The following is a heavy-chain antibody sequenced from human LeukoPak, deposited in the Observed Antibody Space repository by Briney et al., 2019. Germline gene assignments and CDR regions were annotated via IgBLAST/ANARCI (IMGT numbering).Heavy chain of an antibody. CDR1: GYTFTDYY. CDR3: VRVVRRAAAHAGNWFDP. Sequence: GASVKVSCKASGYTFTDYYMHWVRQAPGQGLEWMGWINPNTGGTDYIQKFQGSVTMTRDTSISTAYMELNSLKSDDTAVYYCVRVVRRAAAHAGNWFDPWGQGTLVTVSS. CDR2: INPNTGGT. D-gene: IGHD6-13*01. J-gene: IGHJ5*02. V-gene: IGHV1-2*02.